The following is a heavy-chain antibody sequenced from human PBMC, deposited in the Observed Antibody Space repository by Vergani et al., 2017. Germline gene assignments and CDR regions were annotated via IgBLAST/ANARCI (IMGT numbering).Heavy chain of an antibody. CDR1: GYTFTSYD. J-gene: IGHJ4*02. Sequence: QVQLVQSGAEVKKPGASVKVSCKASGYTFTSYDINWVRQATGQGLEWMGWMNPNSGNTGYAQKFQGRVTSTRNTSISTAYMELSSLRSEDTAVYYCAREDCSSTSCHYYFDYWGQGTLVTVSS. D-gene: IGHD2-2*01. V-gene: IGHV1-8*03. CDR2: MNPNSGNT. CDR3: AREDCSSTSCHYYFDY.